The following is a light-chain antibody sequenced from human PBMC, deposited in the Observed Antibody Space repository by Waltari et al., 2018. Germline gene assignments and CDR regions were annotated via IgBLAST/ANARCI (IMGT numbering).Light chain of an antibody. CDR1: QSVNTN. CDR3: QQRSTWPSIT. J-gene: IGKJ5*01. V-gene: IGKV3-11*01. Sequence: LTQSPATLSLSPGERGTLSCRASQSVNTNLAWYQQRPGQAPRLLIYDASNRATGIPARFSGSGSGTDFTLTISSLEREDFAVYYCQQRSTWPSITFGQGTRLEIK. CDR2: DAS.